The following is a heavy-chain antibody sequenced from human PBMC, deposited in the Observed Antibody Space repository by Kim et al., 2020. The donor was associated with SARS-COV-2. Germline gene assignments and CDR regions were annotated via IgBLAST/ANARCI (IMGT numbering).Heavy chain of an antibody. Sequence: GTTHYNPPHKSRVTISVDTSKNQFSLKLSSVTAADTAVYYCAREETGYFDYWGQGTLVTVSS. CDR2: GTT. V-gene: IGHV4-31*02. CDR3: AREETGYFDY. J-gene: IGHJ4*02.